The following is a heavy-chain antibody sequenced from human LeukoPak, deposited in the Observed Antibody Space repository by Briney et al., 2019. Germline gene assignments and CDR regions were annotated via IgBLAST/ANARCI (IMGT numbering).Heavy chain of an antibody. CDR3: ARWPHCQDF. Sequence: GGSLRLSCAASGFTFSSYSMNWVRQAPGKGLEWVANINKDGSEEKYVDSVKGRFTISRDNAKNSLYLQMSSLRADDTAVYYCARWPHCQDFWGRGTRVNVSS. V-gene: IGHV3-7*03. CDR1: GFTFSSYS. CDR2: INKDGSEE. J-gene: IGHJ4*02.